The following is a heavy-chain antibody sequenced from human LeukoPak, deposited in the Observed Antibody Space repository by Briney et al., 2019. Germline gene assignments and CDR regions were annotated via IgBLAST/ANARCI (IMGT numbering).Heavy chain of an antibody. CDR3: ATKYSSSWYYFDY. D-gene: IGHD6-13*01. Sequence: PSETLSLTCTVSGGSISSGGYYWSWIRQHPGKGPEWIGYIYYSGSTYYNPSLKSRVTISVDTSKNQFSLKLSSVTAADTAAYYCATKYSSSWYYFDYWGQGTLVTVSS. V-gene: IGHV4-31*03. CDR1: GGSISSGGYY. CDR2: IYYSGST. J-gene: IGHJ4*02.